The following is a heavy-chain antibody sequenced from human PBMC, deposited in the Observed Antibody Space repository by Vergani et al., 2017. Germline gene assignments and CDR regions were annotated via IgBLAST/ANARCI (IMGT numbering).Heavy chain of an antibody. D-gene: IGHD6-6*01. J-gene: IGHJ3*02. CDR1: GGSISISSYY. V-gene: IGHV4-39*01. CDR2: IYYTGNT. Sequence: QLQLQESGPGLVKPSETLSLTCTVSGGSISISSYYWGWIRQPPGKGLEWIGNIYYTGNTYYNPSLKSRVTISVDTSKNQFSLKLSSVTAADTAVYYCASRSIAARPGAFDIWGQGTMVTVSS. CDR3: ASRSIAARPGAFDI.